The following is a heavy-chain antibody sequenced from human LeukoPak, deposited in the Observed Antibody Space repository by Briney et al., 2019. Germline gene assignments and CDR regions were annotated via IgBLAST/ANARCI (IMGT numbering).Heavy chain of an antibody. J-gene: IGHJ4*02. V-gene: IGHV3-48*04. CDR2: ISSSGSII. Sequence: PGGSLRLSSAASGFTFSSYGMSWVRQAPGKGLEWVSYISSSGSIIYHADSVKGRFTISRDNAKNSLYLQMSSLRAEDTAVYYCARDPGGYSGYDVDYWGQGTLVTVSS. CDR3: ARDPGGYSGYDVDY. CDR1: GFTFSSYG. D-gene: IGHD5-12*01.